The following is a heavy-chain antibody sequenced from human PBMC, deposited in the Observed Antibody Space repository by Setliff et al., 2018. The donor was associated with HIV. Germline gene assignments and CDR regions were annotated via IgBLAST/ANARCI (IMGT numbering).Heavy chain of an antibody. CDR3: VKHVDSDFSGDPDWFDP. D-gene: IGHD2-15*01. CDR1: GDSVSTRNSF. Sequence: PSETLSLTCTVSGDSVSTRNSFWGWIRQPPGKGLEWIGSLSYNGGRRYTPSLKSRATISADMSKNQFSLNLNSVTAADTAVYYCVKHVDSDFSGDPDWFDPWGQGIPVTVSS. CDR2: LSYNGGR. V-gene: IGHV4-39*01. J-gene: IGHJ5*02.